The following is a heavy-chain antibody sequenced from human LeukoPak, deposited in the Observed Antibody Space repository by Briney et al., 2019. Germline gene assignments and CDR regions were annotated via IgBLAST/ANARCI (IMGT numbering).Heavy chain of an antibody. CDR1: SGSIISYF. CDR2: ISSSGST. J-gene: IGHJ4*02. V-gene: IGHV4-59*08. CDR3: ARHYGSANFFDY. Sequence: SETLSLTCTVSSGSIISYFWSWVRQPPGRGLEWIGFISSSGSTSYNPSLGSRVTISVDTSKNQFSLRLSSVTAADTAIYYCARHYGSANFFDYWGQGILVTVSS. D-gene: IGHD4-17*01.